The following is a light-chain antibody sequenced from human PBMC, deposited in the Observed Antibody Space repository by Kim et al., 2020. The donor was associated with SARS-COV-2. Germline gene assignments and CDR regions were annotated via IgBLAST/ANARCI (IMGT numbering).Light chain of an antibody. CDR1: SNNVGYQG. Sequence: QTATITCTGNSNNVGYQGAAWLQQHQGHPPTLLSYRNNNRPSGISERLSTSRSGNTASLTITGLQPEDEADYYCSAWDSSLSAWVFGGGTQLTVL. V-gene: IGLV10-54*01. CDR3: SAWDSSLSAWV. J-gene: IGLJ3*02. CDR2: RNN.